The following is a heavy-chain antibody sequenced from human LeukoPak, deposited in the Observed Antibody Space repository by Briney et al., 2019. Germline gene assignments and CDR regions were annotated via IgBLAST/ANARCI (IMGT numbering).Heavy chain of an antibody. V-gene: IGHV3-20*04. Sequence: GGSLRLSCAASGSTFDEYGMSWVRQAPGKGLEWVSGINWNGGSTGYADSVKGRFTISRDNAKNSLYLQMSSLRAEDTALYYCARGVTMIRYDAFDIWGQGTTVTVSS. J-gene: IGHJ3*02. CDR1: GSTFDEYG. D-gene: IGHD3-22*01. CDR3: ARGVTMIRYDAFDI. CDR2: INWNGGST.